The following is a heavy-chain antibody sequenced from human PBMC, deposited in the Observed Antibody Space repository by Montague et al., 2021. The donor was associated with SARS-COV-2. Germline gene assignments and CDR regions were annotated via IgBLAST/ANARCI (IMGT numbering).Heavy chain of an antibody. J-gene: IGHJ6*02. V-gene: IGHV3-21*01. Sequence: SLRLSCAASGFTFSSYRMNWVRQAPGKGLEWVSSISSSSSYIYYADSVKGRFTISRDNAKNSLYLQMNSLRAEDTAVYYCARDQVPDYYYYYGMDVWGQGTTVTVSS. CDR2: ISSSSSYI. CDR3: ARDQVPDYYYYYGMDV. CDR1: GFTFSSYR. D-gene: IGHD4/OR15-4a*01.